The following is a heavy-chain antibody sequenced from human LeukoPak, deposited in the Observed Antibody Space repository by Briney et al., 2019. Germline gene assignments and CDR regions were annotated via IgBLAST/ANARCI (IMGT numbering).Heavy chain of an antibody. J-gene: IGHJ4*02. V-gene: IGHV4-34*01. CDR3: ARVRSYGLYYFDY. CDR2: INHSGST. Sequence: SETLPLTCAVYGGSFSGYYWSWIRQPPGKGLEWIGEINHSGSTNYNPSLKSRVTISVDTSKNQFSLKLSSVTAADTAVYYCARVRSYGLYYFDYWGQGTLVTVSS. D-gene: IGHD5-18*01. CDR1: GGSFSGYY.